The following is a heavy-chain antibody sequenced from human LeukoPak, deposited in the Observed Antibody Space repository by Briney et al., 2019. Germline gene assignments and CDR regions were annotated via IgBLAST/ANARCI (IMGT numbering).Heavy chain of an antibody. Sequence: GGSLRLSCAASGXTFSNYGMHWVRQAPGKGLEWVALIRYDGSKKDYADSVKGRFTISRDNSKNTLHLQMNSLRAEDTAVYYCARTGDTERFDYWGQGTLVTVSS. CDR3: ARTGDTERFDY. CDR1: GXTFSNYG. V-gene: IGHV3-33*01. CDR2: IRYDGSKK. D-gene: IGHD5-18*01. J-gene: IGHJ4*02.